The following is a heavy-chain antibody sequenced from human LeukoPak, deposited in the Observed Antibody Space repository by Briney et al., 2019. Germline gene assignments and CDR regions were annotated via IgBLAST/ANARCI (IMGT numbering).Heavy chain of an antibody. CDR3: ARMRGPIVAGDY. Sequence: PGESLEISCQGSGSRFTSYWISWVRQLPGKGLEWMGRIDPSDSYTNYSPSFQGHVTISADKSISTAYLQWSSLKASDTAMYYCARMRGPIVAGDYWGQGTLVTVSS. J-gene: IGHJ4*02. CDR2: IDPSDSYT. CDR1: GSRFTSYW. D-gene: IGHD5-12*01. V-gene: IGHV5-10-1*01.